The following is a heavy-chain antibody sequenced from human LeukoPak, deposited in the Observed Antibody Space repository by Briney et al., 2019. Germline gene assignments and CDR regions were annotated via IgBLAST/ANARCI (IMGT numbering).Heavy chain of an antibody. V-gene: IGHV4-39*01. Sequence: SETLSLTCTVSGGSISSYYWSWIRQPPGKGLEWIGSIYYSGSTYYNPSLKSRVTISVDTSKNQFSLKLSSVTAADTAVYYCARQEYDFWSGYYVGIIPGPTYNWFDPWGQGTLVTVSS. CDR3: ARQEYDFWSGYYVGIIPGPTYNWFDP. CDR1: GGSISSYY. CDR2: IYYSGST. D-gene: IGHD3-3*01. J-gene: IGHJ5*02.